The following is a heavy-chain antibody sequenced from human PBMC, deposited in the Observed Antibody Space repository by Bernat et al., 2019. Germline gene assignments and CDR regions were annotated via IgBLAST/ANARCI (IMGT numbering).Heavy chain of an antibody. D-gene: IGHD3-3*01. CDR1: GFTFSSYA. V-gene: IGHV3-64*01. CDR2: ISSNGGST. CDR3: ARGAPMYYDFWSGYYMAFDP. J-gene: IGHJ5*02. Sequence: EVQLVESGGGLVQPGGSLRLSCAASGFTFSSYAMHWVHQAPGKGLEYVSAISSNGGSTYYANSVKGRFTISRDNSKNTLYLQMGSLRAEDMAVYYCARGAPMYYDFWSGYYMAFDPGGQGTLVTVSS.